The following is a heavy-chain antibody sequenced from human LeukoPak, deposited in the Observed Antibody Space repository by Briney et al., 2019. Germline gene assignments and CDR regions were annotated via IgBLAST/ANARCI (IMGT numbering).Heavy chain of an antibody. J-gene: IGHJ4*02. CDR3: AMVRDPYYFDY. Sequence: SETLSLTCTASGDSISRTHYSWGWIRQPPGKGLEWIGSIYYSGSTYYNPSLKSRVTISVDRSENQFSLKLSSVTAADTAVYYCAMVRDPYYFDYWGQGTLVTVSS. V-gene: IGHV4-39*07. CDR2: IYYSGST. CDR1: GDSISRTHYS. D-gene: IGHD3-10*01.